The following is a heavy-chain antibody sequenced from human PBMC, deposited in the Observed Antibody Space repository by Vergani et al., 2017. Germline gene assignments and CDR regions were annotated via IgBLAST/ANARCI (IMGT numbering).Heavy chain of an antibody. Sequence: QVQLQESGPGLVKPSETLSPTCPVSGYSISSDYYLSWIRQSPGEGLEWIGNIHNSGSTKYNPSLNSRVTISLDTSMNQLSLKLTSVTAADTAVYYCARAPGGFGDYGLYYGWDVWGQGTKVTVSS. CDR2: IHNSGST. D-gene: IGHD4-17*01. CDR3: ARAPGGFGDYGLYYGWDV. V-gene: IGHV4-59*01. J-gene: IGHJ6*02. CDR1: GYSISSDYY.